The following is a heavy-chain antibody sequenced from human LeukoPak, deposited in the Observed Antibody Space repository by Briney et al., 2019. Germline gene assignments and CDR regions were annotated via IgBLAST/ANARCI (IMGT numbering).Heavy chain of an antibody. CDR2: ISAYNGNT. J-gene: IGHJ6*02. CDR3: ARDAGYDILTGYYMLPYYYYYYGMDV. D-gene: IGHD3-9*01. V-gene: IGHV1-18*01. CDR1: GYTFTIYG. Sequence: ASVKVSCKASGYTFTIYGISWVRQAPGQGLEGMGWISAYNGNTNYAQKPQGRVTMTTDTSTSTAYMELRGLRSDDTAVYYCARDAGYDILTGYYMLPYYYYYYGMDVWGQGTTVTVSS.